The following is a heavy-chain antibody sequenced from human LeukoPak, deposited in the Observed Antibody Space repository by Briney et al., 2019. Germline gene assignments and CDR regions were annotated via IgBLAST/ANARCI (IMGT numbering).Heavy chain of an antibody. J-gene: IGHJ4*02. CDR1: GYTFTDHF. CDR2: INPNNGGT. Sequence: ASVKVSCKASGYTFTDHFMHWVRQAPGQGLEWMGWINPNNGGTNYAQKFQGRVTMTRDTFISTAYMELSRLRSDDTAVYYCVRGGQYCSTTSCLGSADYWGQGTLVTVSS. V-gene: IGHV1-2*02. D-gene: IGHD2-2*01. CDR3: VRGGQYCSTTSCLGSADY.